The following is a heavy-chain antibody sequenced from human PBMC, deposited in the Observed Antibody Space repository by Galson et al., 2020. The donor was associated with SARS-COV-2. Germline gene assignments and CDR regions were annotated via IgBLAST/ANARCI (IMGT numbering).Heavy chain of an antibody. CDR1: GGSFKNYY. J-gene: IGHJ6*03. CDR3: VRGAEERRIIVVVPYYYTYMDV. CDR2: INHRAST. Sequence: SETLSLTCAVYGGSFKNYYWTWIRQSPGKGLQWIGEINHRASTNYDPSLQGRVAMSVDTSKNQFSLRLSSVTAADTAVYYCVRGAEERRIIVVVPYYYTYMDVWGGGTAVTVSS. V-gene: IGHV4-34*01. D-gene: IGHD2-2*01.